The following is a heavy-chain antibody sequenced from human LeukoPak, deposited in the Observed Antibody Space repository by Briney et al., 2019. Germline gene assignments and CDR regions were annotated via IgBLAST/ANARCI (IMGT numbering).Heavy chain of an antibody. V-gene: IGHV4-34*01. CDR1: GGSFSGYY. CDR2: INHSGST. J-gene: IGHJ4*01. D-gene: IGHD3-16*01. Sequence: SETLSLTCAVYGGSFSGYYWSWIRQPPGKGLEWIGEINHSGSTNYNPSLKSRVTISVDTSKNQFSLKLNSVTAADTAVYYCARGGGYFDFWGHGTLVTVSS. CDR3: ARGGGYFDF.